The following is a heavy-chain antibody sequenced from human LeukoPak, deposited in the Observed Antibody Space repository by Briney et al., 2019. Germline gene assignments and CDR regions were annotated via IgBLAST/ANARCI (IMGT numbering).Heavy chain of an antibody. Sequence: GGSLRLSCAASGFTFSNYAMSWARQAPGKGVEWVSGISSSGSGGNTYYADFVKGRFTISRDSSKNTLFLRMNTLRAEDTAIYYCAKDRTVGASYWYFDLWGRGTLATVSS. CDR2: ISSSGSGGNT. V-gene: IGHV3-23*01. J-gene: IGHJ2*01. CDR3: AKDRTVGASYWYFDL. D-gene: IGHD1-26*01. CDR1: GFTFSNYA.